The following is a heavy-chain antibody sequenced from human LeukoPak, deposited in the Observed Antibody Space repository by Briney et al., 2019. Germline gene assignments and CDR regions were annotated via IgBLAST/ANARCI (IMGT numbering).Heavy chain of an antibody. J-gene: IGHJ6*03. CDR1: GFTFSSYA. V-gene: IGHV3-48*03. CDR2: MTTSGNIK. Sequence: PPGGSLRLSCAASGFTFSSYAMSWVRQAPGKGLESVLIMTTSGNIKSSADSVKGRFTISRDNANNILHLQMNSLRAEDTGVYYCARFTYRMMLESLSPDPYYYIDIWGNGTTVTVSS. CDR3: ARFTYRMMLESLSPDPYYYIDI. D-gene: IGHD3-16*01.